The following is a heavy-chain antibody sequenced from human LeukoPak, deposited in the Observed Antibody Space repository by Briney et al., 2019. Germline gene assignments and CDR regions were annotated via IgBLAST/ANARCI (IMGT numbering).Heavy chain of an antibody. CDR2: IYHSGST. V-gene: IGHV4-30-2*01. D-gene: IGHD1-14*01. J-gene: IGHJ4*02. CDR3: AREGGERGPNRDHPFDY. CDR1: GGSISSGGYY. Sequence: SETLSLTCTVSGGSISSGGYYWSWIRQPPGKGLEWIGYIYHSGSTYYNPSLKSRVTISVDRSKNQFSLKLSSVTAADTAVYYCAREGGERGPNRDHPFDYWGQGTLLTVSS.